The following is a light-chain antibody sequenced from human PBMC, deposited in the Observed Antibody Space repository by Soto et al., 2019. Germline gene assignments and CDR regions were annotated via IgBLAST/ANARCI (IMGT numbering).Light chain of an antibody. V-gene: IGKV3-20*01. J-gene: IGKJ4*01. CDR2: GAS. Sequence: IGLTQSPGPLSLSQGERATLSCKSSQSVSSSYLAWYQQKPGQAPRLIIYGASSRATGIPDRFSGSGSGTDCTLTISRLEPEDFAVYYCQHYGSSPLTLGGGTKVDI. CDR1: QSVSSSY. CDR3: QHYGSSPLT.